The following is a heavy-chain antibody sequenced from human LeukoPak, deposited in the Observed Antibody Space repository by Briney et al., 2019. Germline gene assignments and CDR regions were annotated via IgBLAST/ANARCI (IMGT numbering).Heavy chain of an antibody. J-gene: IGHJ4*02. D-gene: IGHD5-12*01. V-gene: IGHV1-46*01. CDR3: ASSVSGYSGYDWPYYFDY. CDR1: GGTFSSYA. Sequence: ASVKVSCKASGGTFSSYAISWVRQAPGQGLEWMGLINPSGGSTSYAQKFQGRVTMTRDTSTSTVYMELSSLRSEDTAVYYCASSVSGYSGYDWPYYFDYWGQGTLVTVSS. CDR2: INPSGGST.